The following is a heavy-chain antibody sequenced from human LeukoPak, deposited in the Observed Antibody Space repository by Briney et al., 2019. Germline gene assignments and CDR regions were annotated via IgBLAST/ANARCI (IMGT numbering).Heavy chain of an antibody. CDR2: INPNSGGS. CDR3: ARDQSDYGDYNY. CDR1: GYTFTGYY. Sequence: GASVKVSCKASGYTFTGYYMHWVRQAPGQGLEWMGRINPNSGGSNYAQKFQGRVTMTRDTSISTVYMELDRLRSDDTAIYYCARDQSDYGDYNYWGQGTLVTVSS. J-gene: IGHJ4*02. V-gene: IGHV1-2*06. D-gene: IGHD4-17*01.